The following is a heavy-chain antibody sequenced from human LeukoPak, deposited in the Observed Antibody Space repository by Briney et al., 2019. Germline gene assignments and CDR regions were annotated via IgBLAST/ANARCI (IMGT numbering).Heavy chain of an antibody. CDR3: AKDISNGLDLWLDV. CDR1: GFTFSSYD. V-gene: IGHV3-23*01. J-gene: IGHJ6*04. D-gene: IGHD2-21*01. CDR2: IRGSGDST. Sequence: GGSLRLSCAASGFTFSSYDMTWVRQAPGKGLEWVSSIRGSGDSTYYTDSVKGRFSISRDNSRSTLYLQMNSLRAEDTALYYCAKDISNGLDLWLDVWGKGTTVTISS.